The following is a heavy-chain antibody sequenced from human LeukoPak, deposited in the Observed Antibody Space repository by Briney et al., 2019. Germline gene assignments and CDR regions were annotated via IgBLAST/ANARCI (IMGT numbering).Heavy chain of an antibody. Sequence: SLSLSCAASGFTFDDYAMHWVRQAPGKGLEWVSGVSWNSGSICYADSVKGRFTISRDNAKNSLYLQMNSLRAEDTALYYCAKGHSSSWSDWFDPWGQGTLVTVSS. V-gene: IGHV3-9*01. J-gene: IGHJ5*02. CDR1: GFTFDDYA. CDR2: VSWNSGSI. CDR3: AKGHSSSWSDWFDP. D-gene: IGHD6-13*01.